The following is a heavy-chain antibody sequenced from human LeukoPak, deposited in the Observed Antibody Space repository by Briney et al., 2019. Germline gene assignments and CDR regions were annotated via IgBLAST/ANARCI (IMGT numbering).Heavy chain of an antibody. CDR1: GFTVSSNY. CDR3: ARDRTYYYDSSGPAPSGMDV. CDR2: NYSGGST. V-gene: IGHV3-66*01. Sequence: GGSLRLSCAASGFTVSSNYMSWVRQAPGKGLEWVSVNYSGGSTYYADSVKGRFTISRDNSKNTLYLQMNSLRAEDTAVYYCARDRTYYYDSSGPAPSGMDVWGQGTTVTVSS. J-gene: IGHJ6*02. D-gene: IGHD3-22*01.